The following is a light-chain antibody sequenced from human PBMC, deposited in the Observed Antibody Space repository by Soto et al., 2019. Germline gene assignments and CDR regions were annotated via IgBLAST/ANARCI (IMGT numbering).Light chain of an antibody. J-gene: IGKJ1*01. V-gene: IGKV1-5*03. CDR1: PRICRW. Sequence: DIQMAQSPCTFAASIGDRVTITCRASPRICRWLACYQQKSGTAPKLLLYKASTLQSGAPSRFRGSGSGTEFSLTLTRLQPDDSAMYYCQQYNGYSSTSGRGTKVDI. CDR2: KAS. CDR3: QQYNGYSST.